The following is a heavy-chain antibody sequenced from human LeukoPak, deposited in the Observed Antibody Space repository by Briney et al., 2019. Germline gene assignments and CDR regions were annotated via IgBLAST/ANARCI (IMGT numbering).Heavy chain of an antibody. V-gene: IGHV4-4*07. CDR1: GGSISSYY. J-gene: IGHJ6*03. Sequence: SETLSLTCTGSGGSISSYYWSWIRQPAGKGLEWIGRIYTSGSTNYNPSLKSRVTMSVDTSKNQFSLKLSSVTDADTAVYYCARDSRYCGSTSCYRYYYYMDVWGKGTTVTVSS. D-gene: IGHD2-2*01. CDR3: ARDSRYCGSTSCYRYYYYMDV. CDR2: IYTSGST.